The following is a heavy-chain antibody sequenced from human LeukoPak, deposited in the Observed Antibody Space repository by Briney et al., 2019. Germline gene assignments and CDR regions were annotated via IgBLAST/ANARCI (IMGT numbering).Heavy chain of an antibody. CDR1: GYTFTSYG. CDR2: ISAYNGNT. D-gene: IGHD3-16*02. CDR3: ARDPYYDYVWGSYRPDY. Sequence: ASVKVSCKASGYTFTSYGISWVRQAPGQGLEWMGWISAYNGNTNYAQKLQGRVTMTTDTSTSTAYMELRSLRSDDTAVYYCARDPYYDYVWGSYRPDYWGQGTLVTVSS. V-gene: IGHV1-18*01. J-gene: IGHJ4*02.